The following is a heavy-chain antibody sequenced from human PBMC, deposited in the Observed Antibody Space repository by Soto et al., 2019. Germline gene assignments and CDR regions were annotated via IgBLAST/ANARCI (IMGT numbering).Heavy chain of an antibody. CDR3: SRSLNS. CDR2: INQDGSEK. Sequence: GGSLRLSCAASGFTFSAYWMDWVRQTPGKGLEWVANINQDGSEKNYVDSVKGRFTIYRDNAKNSLYLQMSSLTAEDSALYYCSRSLNSWGQGTLVTVSS. CDR1: GFTFSAYW. J-gene: IGHJ4*02. V-gene: IGHV3-7*01.